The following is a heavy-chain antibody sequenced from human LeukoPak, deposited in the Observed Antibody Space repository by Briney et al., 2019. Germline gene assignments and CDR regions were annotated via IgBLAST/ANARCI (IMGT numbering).Heavy chain of an antibody. CDR2: ISGSGGGT. CDR3: AKRGVVIRVILVGFHKEAYYFDS. V-gene: IGHV3-23*01. D-gene: IGHD3-22*01. J-gene: IGHJ4*02. Sequence: GGSLRLSCAVSGITLSNYGMSWVRQAPGKGLEWVAGISGSGGGTNYADAVKGRFTISRDNRKNTLHLQMNRLRAEDTAVYFCAKRGVVIRVILVGFHKEAYYFDSWGQGALVIVSS. CDR1: GITLSNYG.